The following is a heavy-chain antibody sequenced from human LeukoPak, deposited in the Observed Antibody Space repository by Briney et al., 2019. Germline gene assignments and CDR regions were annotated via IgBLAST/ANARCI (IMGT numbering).Heavy chain of an antibody. V-gene: IGHV3-7*03. D-gene: IGHD2-15*01. Sequence: GGSLRLSCAASGFTFSDYYMSWIRQAPGKGLEWVANIKQDGSEKYYVDSVKGRFTISRDNSKNTLYLQMNSLRAEDTAVYYCARDEGGRGCSGGSCYGSFDYWGQGTLVTVSS. CDR2: IKQDGSEK. CDR1: GFTFSDYY. J-gene: IGHJ4*02. CDR3: ARDEGGRGCSGGSCYGSFDY.